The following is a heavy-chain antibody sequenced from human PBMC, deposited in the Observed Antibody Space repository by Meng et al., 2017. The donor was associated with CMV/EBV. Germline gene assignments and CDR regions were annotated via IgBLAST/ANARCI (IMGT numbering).Heavy chain of an antibody. Sequence: VKVSCKASGYTFTSYGISWVRQAPGQGLEWMGWISAYNGNTNYAQKLQGRVTMTTDTSTSTAYMELRSLRSDDTVVYYCARDRTYYDFWSGYPLGYWGQGTLVTVSS. CDR2: ISAYNGNT. D-gene: IGHD3-3*01. V-gene: IGHV1-18*01. J-gene: IGHJ4*02. CDR1: GYTFTSYG. CDR3: ARDRTYYDFWSGYPLGY.